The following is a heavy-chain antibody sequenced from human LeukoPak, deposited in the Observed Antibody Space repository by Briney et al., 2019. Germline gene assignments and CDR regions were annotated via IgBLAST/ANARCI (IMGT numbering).Heavy chain of an antibody. CDR2: ISTHNGYT. CDR1: TXYG. V-gene: IGHV1-18*01. Sequence: TXYGISXVRQAPGQXLEWMGWISTHNGYTSYAQKLQGRVTMTTDTSTSTAYMELRSLRSDDTAVYYCARDYYASGSYWFDAFDIWGQGTRVTVSS. J-gene: IGHJ3*02. D-gene: IGHD3-10*01. CDR3: ARDYYASGSYWFDAFDI.